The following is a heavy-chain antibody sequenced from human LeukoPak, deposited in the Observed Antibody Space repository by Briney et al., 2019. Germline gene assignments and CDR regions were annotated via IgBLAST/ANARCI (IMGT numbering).Heavy chain of an antibody. V-gene: IGHV4-4*07. J-gene: IGHJ5*02. CDR2: VYGGGST. Sequence: SETLSLTCTVSGGSISSYYLSWIRQPAGKGLEWIGRVYGGGSTTYNSSLKSRVTMSVDTSKNQFSLKPSSVTAADTALYYCARDSGTTGEVKFDPWGQGTLVTVSS. CDR1: GGSISSYY. CDR3: ARDSGTTGEVKFDP. D-gene: IGHD3-10*01.